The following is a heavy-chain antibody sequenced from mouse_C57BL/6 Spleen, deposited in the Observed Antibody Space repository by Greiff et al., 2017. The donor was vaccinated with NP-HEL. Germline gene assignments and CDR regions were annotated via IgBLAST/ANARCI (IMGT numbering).Heavy chain of an antibody. CDR2: INYDGSST. CDR1: GFTFSDYY. J-gene: IGHJ4*01. CDR3: ARGVVAKGYAMDY. D-gene: IGHD1-1*01. Sequence: EVKVVESEGGLVQPGSSMKLSCTASGFTFSDYYMAWVRQVPEKGLEWVANINYDGSSTYYLDSLKSRFIISRDNAKNILYLQMSSLKSEDTATYYCARGVVAKGYAMDYWGQGTSVTVSS. V-gene: IGHV5-16*01.